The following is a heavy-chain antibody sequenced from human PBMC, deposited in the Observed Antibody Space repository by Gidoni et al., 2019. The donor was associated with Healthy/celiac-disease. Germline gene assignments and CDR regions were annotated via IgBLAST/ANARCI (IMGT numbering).Heavy chain of an antibody. CDR1: GGSISRYY. Sequence: QVQLQESGPGRVKPSETLSLTCTVSGGSISRYYWSWIRQPPGKGLEWIGYIYYSGSTNYNPSLKRRVTISVDTSKNQFSLKLSSVTAADTAVYYCARESVDYVWGSYRYQIDYWGQGTLVTVSS. D-gene: IGHD3-16*02. CDR2: IYYSGST. J-gene: IGHJ4*02. V-gene: IGHV4-59*01. CDR3: ARESVDYVWGSYRYQIDY.